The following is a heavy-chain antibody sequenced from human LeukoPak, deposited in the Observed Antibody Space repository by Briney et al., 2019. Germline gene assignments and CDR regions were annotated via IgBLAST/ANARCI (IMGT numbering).Heavy chain of an antibody. V-gene: IGHV3-23*01. Sequence: GGSLRLSCAASGFTFSSYAMGWVRQAPGKGLEWVSSITADGYSTYSADSVKGRITISRDNSKHTLYLQMNSLRAEDTAVCYCAKFGYTSVWPFDSWGQGTLVTVSS. CDR1: GFTFSSYA. J-gene: IGHJ4*02. D-gene: IGHD6-19*01. CDR3: AKFGYTSVWPFDS. CDR2: ITADGYST.